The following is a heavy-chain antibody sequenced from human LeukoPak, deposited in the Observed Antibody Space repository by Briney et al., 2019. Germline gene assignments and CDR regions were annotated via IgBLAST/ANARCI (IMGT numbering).Heavy chain of an antibody. CDR1: GGSINSYY. CDR2: IYFSGSS. D-gene: IGHD7-27*01. CDR3: ARYNFGLGTLDY. J-gene: IGHJ4*02. V-gene: IGHV4-59*12. Sequence: SETLSLTCTVSGGSINSYYWSWIRQPPGKGLEWIGYIYFSGSSNYNPSLRGRVTMSIDTSKNQFSLKLRSVTAADTALYYCARYNFGLGTLDYWGQGTLVTVSS.